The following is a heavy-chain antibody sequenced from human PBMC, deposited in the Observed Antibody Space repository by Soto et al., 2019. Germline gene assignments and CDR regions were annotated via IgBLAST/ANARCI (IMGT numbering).Heavy chain of an antibody. CDR3: ARVLAGNYYYYGMDV. CDR2: IYYSGST. D-gene: IGHD6-13*01. Sequence: PSETLSLTCTVSGGSVSSGSYYWSWIRQPPGKGLEWIGYIYYSGSTNYNPSLKSRVTISVDTSKNQFSLKLSSVTAADTAVYYCARVLAGNYYYYGMDVWGQGTTVTVS. CDR1: GGSVSSGSYY. V-gene: IGHV4-61*01. J-gene: IGHJ6*02.